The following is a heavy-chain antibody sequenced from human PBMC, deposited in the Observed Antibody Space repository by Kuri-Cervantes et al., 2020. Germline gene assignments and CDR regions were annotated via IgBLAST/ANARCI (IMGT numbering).Heavy chain of an antibody. V-gene: IGHV3-23*01. Sequence: GESLKISCAASGFTFSSYAMSWVRQAPGKGLEWVSAISGSGGSSYYADSVKGRFTISRDNSKNTLYLQMNSLRAEDTAVYYCAADGGGGHVLVRDFDYWGQGTLVTVSS. J-gene: IGHJ4*02. CDR2: ISGSGGSS. CDR1: GFTFSSYA. D-gene: IGHD3-10*01. CDR3: AADGGGGHVLVRDFDY.